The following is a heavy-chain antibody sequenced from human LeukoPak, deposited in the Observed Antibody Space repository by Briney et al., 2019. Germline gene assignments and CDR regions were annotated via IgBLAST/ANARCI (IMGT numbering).Heavy chain of an antibody. CDR3: AKDLSIGSGWYGDY. CDR2: ISGSGGST. D-gene: IGHD6-19*01. V-gene: IGHV3-23*01. CDR1: GFTFSSYA. J-gene: IGHJ4*02. Sequence: PGGSLRLSCAASGFTFSSYAMSWVRQAPGKGLEWVSAISGSGGSTYYADSVKGRFTISRDNSKNTLYLQMNSLRAEDTAVYYCAKDLSIGSGWYGDYWGQGTLVTVSS.